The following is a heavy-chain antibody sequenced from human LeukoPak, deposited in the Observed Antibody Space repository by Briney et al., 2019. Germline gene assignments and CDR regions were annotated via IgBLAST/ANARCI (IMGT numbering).Heavy chain of an antibody. CDR1: GFTVSSNY. Sequence: GESLTLSCAASGFTVSSNYMSWVRQVPGKGLEWVSVIYSDGTISYADSVKGRFTISRDNSENTLYLQMNSLRVEDTAVYYCAREVGGGASGQWGQGTLVTVSS. D-gene: IGHD3-16*01. CDR3: AREVGGGASGQ. J-gene: IGHJ4*02. CDR2: IYSDGTI. V-gene: IGHV3-66*01.